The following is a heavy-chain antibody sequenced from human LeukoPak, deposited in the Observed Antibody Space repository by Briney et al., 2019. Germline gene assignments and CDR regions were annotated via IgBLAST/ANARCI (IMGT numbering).Heavy chain of an antibody. Sequence: SETLSLTCTVSGGSISGYYWSWIRQPPGKGLVWVGYIFSSGSTKYNPSLKSRVTISVDTSKNQFSLKLSSVTAADTAVYYCAREGYSYGYDYWGQGSLVTVSS. CDR1: GGSISGYY. CDR3: AREGYSYGYDY. CDR2: IFSSGST. V-gene: IGHV4-59*01. J-gene: IGHJ4*02. D-gene: IGHD5-18*01.